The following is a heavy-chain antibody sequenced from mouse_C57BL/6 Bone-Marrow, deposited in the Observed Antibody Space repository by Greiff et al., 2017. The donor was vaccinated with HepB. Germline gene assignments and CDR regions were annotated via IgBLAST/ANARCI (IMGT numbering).Heavy chain of an antibody. J-gene: IGHJ4*01. Sequence: QVTLKVSGPGILQSSQTLSLTCSFSGFSLSTSGMGVSWIRQPSGKGLEWLAHIYWDDDKRYNPSLKSRLTISKDTSRNQVFLKITSVDTAVTATFYCARTRSTMVTTGHYYAMDYWGQGTSVTVSS. CDR2: IYWDDDK. CDR1: GFSLSTSGMG. CDR3: ARTRSTMVTTGHYYAMDY. V-gene: IGHV8-12*01. D-gene: IGHD2-2*01.